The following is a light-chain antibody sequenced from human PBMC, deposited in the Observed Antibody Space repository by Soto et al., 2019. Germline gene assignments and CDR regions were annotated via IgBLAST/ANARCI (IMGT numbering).Light chain of an antibody. J-gene: IGLJ2*01. V-gene: IGLV1-40*01. CDR1: SSNIGAGYD. CDR3: QSYDSSLSAV. Sequence: QPVLTQPPSVSGAPGQRVTISCTGSSSNIGAGYDVHWYQQLPGTAPKLLIYGNSNRPSGVPDRFSGSKSGTSASLAITGLQAEDEADYYGQSYDSSLSAVFGGGTKVTVL. CDR2: GNS.